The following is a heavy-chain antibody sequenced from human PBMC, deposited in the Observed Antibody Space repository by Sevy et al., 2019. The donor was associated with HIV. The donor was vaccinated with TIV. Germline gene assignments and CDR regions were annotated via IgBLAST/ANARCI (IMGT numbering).Heavy chain of an antibody. CDR2: ISSSSSYI. D-gene: IGHD3-22*01. CDR1: GFTFSSYS. Sequence: GGSLRLSCAASGFTFSSYSMNWVRQAPGKGLEWVSSISSSSSYIYYADSVKGRFTISRDNAKNSLYLQMNSLRAEDTAVYYWARDWYYYDSSGPTDYWGQGTLVTVSS. J-gene: IGHJ4*02. CDR3: ARDWYYYDSSGPTDY. V-gene: IGHV3-21*01.